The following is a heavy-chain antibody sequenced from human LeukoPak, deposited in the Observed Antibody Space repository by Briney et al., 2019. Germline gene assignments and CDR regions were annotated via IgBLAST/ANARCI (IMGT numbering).Heavy chain of an antibody. Sequence: SETLSLTCTVSGGSISIGGYYWSWIRQHPGKGLEWIGYIYYSGSTYYNPSLKSRVTISVDTSKNQFSLKLSSVTAADTAVYYCARGGMYYYGSVLFDYWGQGTLVTVSS. D-gene: IGHD3-10*01. J-gene: IGHJ4*02. CDR3: ARGGMYYYGSVLFDY. V-gene: IGHV4-31*03. CDR2: IYYSGST. CDR1: GGSISIGGYY.